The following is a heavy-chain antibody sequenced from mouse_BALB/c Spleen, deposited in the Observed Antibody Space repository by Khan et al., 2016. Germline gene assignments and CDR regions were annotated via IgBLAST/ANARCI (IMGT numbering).Heavy chain of an antibody. D-gene: IGHD1-1*01. V-gene: IGHV1-87*01. Sequence: QVQLQQSGAELARPGASVKLSCKASGYTFTSYWMQWVKQRPGQGLEWIGAIYPGDGDTRYTQKFKGKATLTADKSSSTAYMQLSSLASEDSAVNYCARGGDYSLYYAMDYWGQGTSVTVSS. CDR2: IYPGDGDT. CDR3: ARGGDYSLYYAMDY. CDR1: GYTFTSYW. J-gene: IGHJ4*01.